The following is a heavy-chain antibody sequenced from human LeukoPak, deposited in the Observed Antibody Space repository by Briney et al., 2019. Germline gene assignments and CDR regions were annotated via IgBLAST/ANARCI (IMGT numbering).Heavy chain of an antibody. V-gene: IGHV4-39*01. Sequence: PSETLSLTCTVSGGSISSSSYYWGWIRQPPEKGLEWIGSIYYSGSTYYNPSLKSRVTISVDTSKNQFSLKLSSVTAADTAVYYCARNYYDFWSGYSDYWGQGTLVTVSS. CDR3: ARNYYDFWSGYSDY. D-gene: IGHD3-3*01. J-gene: IGHJ4*02. CDR2: IYYSGST. CDR1: GGSISSSSYY.